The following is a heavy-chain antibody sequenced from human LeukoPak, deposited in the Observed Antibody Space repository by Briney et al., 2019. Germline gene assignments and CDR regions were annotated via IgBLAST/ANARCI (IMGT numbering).Heavy chain of an antibody. CDR1: GYTFTDYY. CDR2: INPNSGGT. D-gene: IGHD5-24*01. J-gene: IGHJ4*02. Sequence: ASVRVSCKASGYTFTDYYIFWVRQAPGQGLEWMGWINPNSGGTNYAQKFQGRVTMTRDTSNSTAYMELGRLRSADTAVYYCARVRDGYPTFDYWGQGTLVTVSS. CDR3: ARVRDGYPTFDY. V-gene: IGHV1-2*02.